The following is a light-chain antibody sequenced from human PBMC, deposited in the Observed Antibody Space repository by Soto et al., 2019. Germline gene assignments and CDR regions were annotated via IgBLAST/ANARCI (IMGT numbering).Light chain of an antibody. Sequence: ELVLTQSPGTLSLSPGERATLXXRASQSVSNNYLAWYQQKPGQAPRXXIYGASSRATGIPDTFSGSGAGTDFTLTISRLEPEDFAVYYCQQYDTSPRTFGQGTKVDIK. CDR2: GAS. V-gene: IGKV3-20*01. CDR3: QQYDTSPRT. CDR1: QSVSNNY. J-gene: IGKJ1*01.